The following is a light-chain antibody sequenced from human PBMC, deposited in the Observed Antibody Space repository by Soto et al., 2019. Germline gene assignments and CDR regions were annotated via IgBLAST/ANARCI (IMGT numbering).Light chain of an antibody. CDR3: QSYDSSLSGHVV. J-gene: IGLJ2*01. V-gene: IGLV1-40*01. Sequence: QAVVTQPPSVSGAPGQRVTISCTGSSSAIGGGYDVHWYQHLPGSVPKLLIYGDTNRPSGVPDRFSGSKSGTSASLAITGLQAEDEADYYCQSYDSSLSGHVVFGGGTKVTVL. CDR2: GDT. CDR1: SSAIGGGYD.